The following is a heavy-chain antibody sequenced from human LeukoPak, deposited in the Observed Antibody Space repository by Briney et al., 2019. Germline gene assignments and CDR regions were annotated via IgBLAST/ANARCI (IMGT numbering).Heavy chain of an antibody. CDR2: IYHSGST. CDR3: ARIVLEGSYHFDY. CDR1: GYSISSGYY. V-gene: IGHV4-38-2*01. D-gene: IGHD3-22*01. Sequence: PSETLSLTCAVSGYSISSGYYWGWIRQPPGKGLEWIGSIYHSGSTYYNPSLKSQVTISVDTSKNQFSLKLSSVTAADTAVYYCARIVLEGSYHFDYWGQGTLVTVSS. J-gene: IGHJ4*02.